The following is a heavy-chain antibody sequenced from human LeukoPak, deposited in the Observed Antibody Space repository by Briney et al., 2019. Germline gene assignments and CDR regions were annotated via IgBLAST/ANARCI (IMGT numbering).Heavy chain of an antibody. CDR1: GFTFSTYA. Sequence: GGSLRLSCAASGFTFSTYAMSWVRQAPGKGLEWVSAIGGRGGDTYYADSVRGRFTISRDNSKNTLYLQMNSLRAEDTAVYYCANRPDTALGSWGQGTLVTVSS. D-gene: IGHD5-18*01. V-gene: IGHV3-23*01. J-gene: IGHJ4*02. CDR3: ANRPDTALGS. CDR2: IGGRGGDT.